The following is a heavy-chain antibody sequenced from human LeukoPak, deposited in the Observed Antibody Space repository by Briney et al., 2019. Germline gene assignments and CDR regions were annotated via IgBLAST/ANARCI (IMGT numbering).Heavy chain of an antibody. V-gene: IGHV3-66*02. CDR1: GFTFITNY. J-gene: IGHJ4*02. CDR2: LFAVGMT. D-gene: IGHD3-3*01. Sequence: GGSLRLSCAAPGFTFITNYMTWVGKPPGRGREGVSFLFAVGMTYYADSVKGRFTISRDNSKNVLYLQMNSLRAADTAVYYCARGTSRTSPLSGYYRGYFDYWGQGTLVTVSS. CDR3: ARGTSRTSPLSGYYRGYFDY.